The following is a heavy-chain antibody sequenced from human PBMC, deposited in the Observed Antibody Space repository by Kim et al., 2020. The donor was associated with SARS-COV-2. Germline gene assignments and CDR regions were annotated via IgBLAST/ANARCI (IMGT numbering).Heavy chain of an antibody. J-gene: IGHJ6*02. CDR3: ATPLMDV. V-gene: IGHV1-2*06. CDR2: INPNSGGT. Sequence: ASVKVSCKASGYTFTDYYIHWVRQAPGQGLEWMGRINPNSGGTNYAQKFQGRVTMTRDTSISTAYMELSRLRSDDTAVYYCATPLMDVGGQGTTVTVSS. CDR1: GYTFTDYY.